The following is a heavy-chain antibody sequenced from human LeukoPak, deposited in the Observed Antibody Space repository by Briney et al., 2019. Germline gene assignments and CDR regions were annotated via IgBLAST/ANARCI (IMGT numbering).Heavy chain of an antibody. J-gene: IGHJ4*02. D-gene: IGHD2-8*02. V-gene: IGHV3-11*04. CDR1: GFTFSDYY. CDR2: ISSSGSTI. CDR3: ARDVVVYASHFDY. Sequence: GGSLRLSCAASGFTFSDYYMSWIRQAPGKGLEWVSYISSSGSTIYYADSVKGRFTISRDNAKNSLFLQMNSLRAEGTGVYYCARDVVVYASHFDYWGQGTLVTVSP.